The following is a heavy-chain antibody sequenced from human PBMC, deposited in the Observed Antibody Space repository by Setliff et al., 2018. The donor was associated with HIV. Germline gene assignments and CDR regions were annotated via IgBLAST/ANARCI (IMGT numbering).Heavy chain of an antibody. CDR3: ARVGASGVPSTMDYYYYMDV. D-gene: IGHD3-10*01. Sequence: SETLSLTCTVSGGSISSGSYYWTWIRQPAGKGLEWIGRVHTSGSAIYNPSLESRVTMSVDTSRTQFSLKLRSVTAADTAVYYCARVGASGVPSTMDYYYYMDVWGKGTTVTVSS. CDR1: GGSISSGSYY. CDR2: VHTSGSA. V-gene: IGHV4-61*02. J-gene: IGHJ6*03.